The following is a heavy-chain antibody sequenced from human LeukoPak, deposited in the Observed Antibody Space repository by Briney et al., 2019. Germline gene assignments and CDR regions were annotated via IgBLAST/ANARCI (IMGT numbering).Heavy chain of an antibody. CDR1: GFTFSSYG. CDR2: ITGSGGST. Sequence: GGSLRLSCAASGFTFSSYGMNWVRQGPGKGLEWVSGITGSGGSTYYADSVKGRFTISRDNSKNTVYLQMNSLRAEDTAVYYCARDLSLIALTDWGQGTLVTVSS. J-gene: IGHJ4*02. CDR3: ARDLSLIALTD. V-gene: IGHV3-23*01. D-gene: IGHD3-22*01.